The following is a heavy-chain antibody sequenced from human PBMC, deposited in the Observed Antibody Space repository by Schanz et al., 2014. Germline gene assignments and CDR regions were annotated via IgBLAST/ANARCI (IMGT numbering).Heavy chain of an antibody. CDR1: GFTFSDYW. V-gene: IGHV3-23*01. D-gene: IGHD6-13*01. CDR2: LSEGGGGT. J-gene: IGHJ4*02. Sequence: EVQLLESGGGLVQPGGSLRLSCTASGFTFSDYWMSWVRQVPGKGLEWVSALSEGGGGTHYADSVRGRFTISSDSSKNTLYLQMSSLRADDTAVYYCAKSQGSSFDSWGQGTLVTVSS. CDR3: AKSQGSSFDS.